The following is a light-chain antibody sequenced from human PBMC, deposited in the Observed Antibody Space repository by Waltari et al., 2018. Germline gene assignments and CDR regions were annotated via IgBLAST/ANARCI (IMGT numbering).Light chain of an antibody. V-gene: IGKV3-20*01. CDR2: GAS. CDR1: RRISRY. CDR3: QHHFRLPAT. Sequence: EIVLTQSPVSLSLSPGERATLSCRSSRRISRYLAWYQQKPGQAPRLLIYGASNRATGVPPRFSGRGSVTDFSLTISGLEPEDSAVYYCQHHFRLPATFGQGTKVEIK. J-gene: IGKJ1*01.